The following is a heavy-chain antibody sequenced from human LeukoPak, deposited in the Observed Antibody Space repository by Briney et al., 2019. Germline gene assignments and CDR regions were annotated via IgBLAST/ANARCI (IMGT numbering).Heavy chain of an antibody. CDR1: GISLSNYD. Sequence: GGSLRLSCVVSGISLSNYDMTWVRQAPGKGLEWVSYISERGGSTTYADSVKGRFTISRDTSLNTLYLQMNNLRAEDTAVYFCAKRGVVIRGLLVIGYHQEAYHYDFWGQGVLVTVSS. V-gene: IGHV3-23*01. J-gene: IGHJ4*02. D-gene: IGHD3-10*01. CDR3: AKRGVVIRGLLVIGYHQEAYHYDF. CDR2: ISERGGST.